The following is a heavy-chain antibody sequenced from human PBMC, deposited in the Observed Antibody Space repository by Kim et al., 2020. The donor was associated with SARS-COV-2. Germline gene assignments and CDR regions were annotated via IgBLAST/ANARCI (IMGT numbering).Heavy chain of an antibody. D-gene: IGHD3-16*01. CDR2: INSDGGST. CDR3: ARAGRFVPAFDI. CDR1: GFTFSSYW. V-gene: IGHV3-74*01. J-gene: IGHJ3*02. Sequence: GGSLRLSCAASGFTFSSYWMHWVRQAPGKGLVWVSGINSDGGSTSYADSVKGRFTISRDNAKNTLYLQMNSLRAEDTAVYYCARAGRFVPAFDIWGQGTMVTVSS.